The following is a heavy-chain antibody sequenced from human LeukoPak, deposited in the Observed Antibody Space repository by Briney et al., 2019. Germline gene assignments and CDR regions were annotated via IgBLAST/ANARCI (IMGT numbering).Heavy chain of an antibody. J-gene: IGHJ4*02. D-gene: IGHD5-12*01. Sequence: GGSLRLSCAASGFTFNIYAMSWVRQAPGKGLEWVANIKQDGSEKYYVDSVKGRFTISRDNAKNSLYLQMNSLRAEDTAVYYCARGGKFRATMGLFDYWGQGTLVTVSS. CDR1: GFTFNIYA. CDR2: IKQDGSEK. V-gene: IGHV3-7*01. CDR3: ARGGKFRATMGLFDY.